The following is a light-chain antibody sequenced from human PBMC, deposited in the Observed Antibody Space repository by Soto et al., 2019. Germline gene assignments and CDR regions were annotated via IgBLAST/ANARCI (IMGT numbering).Light chain of an antibody. Sequence: EIVFTQSPGTLCLSPGERATLSCRASQSVSSTYLAWYQHRPGQAPRLLIYGASSRATGIPDRFSGSGSGTDFTLIISRLEPEDFAVYYCQQYGNSFVAFGQGTKVDIK. CDR3: QQYGNSFVA. V-gene: IGKV3-20*01. J-gene: IGKJ1*01. CDR2: GAS. CDR1: QSVSSTY.